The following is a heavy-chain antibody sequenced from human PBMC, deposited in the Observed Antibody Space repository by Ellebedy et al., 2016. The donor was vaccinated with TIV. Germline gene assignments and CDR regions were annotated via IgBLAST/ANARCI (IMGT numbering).Heavy chain of an antibody. V-gene: IGHV4-59*12. D-gene: IGHD6-19*01. CDR1: GGSISSYY. Sequence: SETLSLXCTVSGGSISSYYWSWIRQPPGKGLEWIGYIYYSGSTNYNPSLKSRVTISVDTSKNQFSLKLSSVTAADTAVYYCARGQIAVMAGDRNYFDYWGQGTLVTVSS. CDR2: IYYSGST. J-gene: IGHJ4*02. CDR3: ARGQIAVMAGDRNYFDY.